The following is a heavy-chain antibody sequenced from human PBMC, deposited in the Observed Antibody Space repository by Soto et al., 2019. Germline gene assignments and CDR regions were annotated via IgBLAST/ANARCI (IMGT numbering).Heavy chain of an antibody. D-gene: IGHD3-10*01. J-gene: IGHJ6*03. CDR2: IRAKAFSGTT. V-gene: IGHV3-49*03. Sequence: EVQLVESGGGLVQPGRSLTLSCAGSGFIFGDYALAWFRQSPEKGLEWVGFIRAKAFSGTTEYAASVEGRFTISRDDFKSIVFLQMNGLQAEDTAVYYFGREAGPIIRLRGDVDGWGRGTTVTVSS. CDR1: GFIFGDYA. CDR3: GREAGPIIRLRGDVDG.